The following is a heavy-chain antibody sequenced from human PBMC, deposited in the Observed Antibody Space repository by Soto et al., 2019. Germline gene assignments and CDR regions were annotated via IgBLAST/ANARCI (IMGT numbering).Heavy chain of an antibody. CDR1: GGSISSTNW. Sequence: QVQLQESGPGLVKPSGTLSLTCAVSGGSISSTNWWSWVRQPPGKGLEWIGDVYHSGSTNYNPSLKSGVTISVDKSKNQFSLKLSAVTAADTAVYYCARVIATAVHWFDPWGQGTLVTVSS. CDR2: VYHSGST. V-gene: IGHV4-4*02. J-gene: IGHJ5*02. CDR3: ARVIATAVHWFDP. D-gene: IGHD6-13*01.